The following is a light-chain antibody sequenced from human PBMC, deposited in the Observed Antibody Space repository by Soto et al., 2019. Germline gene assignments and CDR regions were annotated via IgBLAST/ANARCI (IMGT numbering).Light chain of an antibody. CDR1: QSIHIW. CDR2: KAS. V-gene: IGKV1-5*03. J-gene: IGKJ4*01. Sequence: DIQMTQSPSTLSASVGDSVSITCRASQSIHIWLAWYQQKPGKAPKLLIYKASNLQNGVPSRFSGSGSGTEFTLTISSLQPDDFANYYCHQYSTSPLTFGGGTKAEIK. CDR3: HQYSTSPLT.